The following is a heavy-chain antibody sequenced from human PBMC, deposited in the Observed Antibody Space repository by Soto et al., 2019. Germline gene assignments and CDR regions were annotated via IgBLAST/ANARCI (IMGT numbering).Heavy chain of an antibody. J-gene: IGHJ4*02. Sequence: QVQLQESGPGLVKPSETLSLTCTVSGGSISSYYWSWIRQPPGKGLEWIGYIYYSGSTNYNPSLKSRVTISVDTSKNQFSLKLSSVTAADTAVYYCARWGAAGNFDYWGQGTLVTVSS. V-gene: IGHV4-59*01. D-gene: IGHD6-13*01. CDR3: ARWGAAGNFDY. CDR2: IYYSGST. CDR1: GGSISSYY.